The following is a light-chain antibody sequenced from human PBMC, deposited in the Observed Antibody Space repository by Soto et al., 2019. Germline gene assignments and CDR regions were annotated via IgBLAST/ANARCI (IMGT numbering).Light chain of an antibody. Sequence: EIVLTQSPGTLSLSPGERATLSCRASQSVSSTYLAWYQQKPGQAPRLLIYGASSRATGIPDRFSGSGSGTDFTLTISRLEPEDFAVYYCQQTSISPLTFGGGTKVDIK. CDR3: QQTSISPLT. V-gene: IGKV3-20*01. CDR2: GAS. J-gene: IGKJ4*01. CDR1: QSVSSTY.